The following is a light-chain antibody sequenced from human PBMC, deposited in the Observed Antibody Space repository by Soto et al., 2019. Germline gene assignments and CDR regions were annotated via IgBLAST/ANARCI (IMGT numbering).Light chain of an antibody. CDR2: AAS. CDR3: QHSYSTPRT. V-gene: IGKV1-39*01. CDR1: QSISSY. Sequence: DIQITQSPCSLSASVGDRVTITCRASQSISSYLNWYQQKPGKAPKLLIYAASSLQSGVPSRFSGSGSGTDFTLTISSLQPEDFATYYCQHSYSTPRTFGGGTKVEIK. J-gene: IGKJ4*01.